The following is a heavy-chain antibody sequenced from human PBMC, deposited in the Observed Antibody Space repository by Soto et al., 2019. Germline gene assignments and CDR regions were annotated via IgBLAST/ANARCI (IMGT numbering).Heavy chain of an antibody. D-gene: IGHD3-10*01. CDR2: TSAHNGTG. Sequence: QVQLVQSGAEVKKPGASVKVSCKASGYTCTSYDISWVRQAPGQGLEWMGWTSAHNGTGNYAQKIQGRVTMPTVTSTSTASMELRSLRPDDTAVYYCARDYFWGITMVRGASENYGMDVWGQGTTVTVSS. CDR3: ARDYFWGITMVRGASENYGMDV. V-gene: IGHV1-18*04. CDR1: GYTCTSYD. J-gene: IGHJ6*02.